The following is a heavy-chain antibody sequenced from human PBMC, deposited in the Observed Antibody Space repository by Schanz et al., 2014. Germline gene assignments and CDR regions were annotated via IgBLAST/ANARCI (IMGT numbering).Heavy chain of an antibody. CDR3: TKGRTFGR. Sequence: QVQLVQSGAEVKKPRSSVKVSCKSSGGTFSSSTLTWVRQAPGQGLEWMGRIIPILDKTNYAQKFQGRVTMTADKSTSTVYMEVSGLRSEDTAVYYCTKGRTFGRWGQGTLVTVSS. V-gene: IGHV1-69*08. D-gene: IGHD3-16*01. J-gene: IGHJ4*02. CDR1: GGTFSSST. CDR2: IIPILDKT.